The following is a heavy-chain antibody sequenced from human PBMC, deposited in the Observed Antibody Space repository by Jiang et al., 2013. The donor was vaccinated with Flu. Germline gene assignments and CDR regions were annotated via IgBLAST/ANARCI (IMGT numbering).Heavy chain of an antibody. CDR3: AKDVAPRDYDFWSGYLF. V-gene: IGHV3-30*18. CDR2: ISYDGSNK. J-gene: IGHJ3*01. Sequence: VISYDGSNKYYADXVKGRFTISRDNSKNTLYLQMNSLRAEDTAVYYCAKDVAPRDYDFWSGYLFWGQGTMVTVSS. D-gene: IGHD3-3*01.